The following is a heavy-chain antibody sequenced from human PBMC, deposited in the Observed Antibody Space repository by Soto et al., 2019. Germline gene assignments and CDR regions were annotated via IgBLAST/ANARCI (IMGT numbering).Heavy chain of an antibody. CDR1: GLTFSNAW. CDR2: IKSKTDGGTT. V-gene: IGHV3-15*01. CDR3: TTETDFWSGFDY. D-gene: IGHD3-3*01. J-gene: IGHJ4*02. Sequence: GGSLRLSCAASGLTFSNAWMSWVRQAPGKGLEWVGRIKSKTDGGTTDYAAPVKGRFTISRDDSKNTFYLQMNSLKTEDTAVYYCTTETDFWSGFDYWGQGTLVTVS.